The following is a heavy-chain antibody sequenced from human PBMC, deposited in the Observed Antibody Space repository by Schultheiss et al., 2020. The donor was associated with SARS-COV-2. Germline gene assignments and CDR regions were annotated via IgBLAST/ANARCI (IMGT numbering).Heavy chain of an antibody. CDR2: ISYDGSNK. Sequence: GGSLGLSCAASGFTFSSYGMHWVRQAPGKGLEWVAVISYDGSNKYYADSVKGRFTISRDNSKNTLYLQMNSLRAEDTAVYYCAREPTGGGMDVWGQGTTVTVSS. CDR3: AREPTGGGMDV. J-gene: IGHJ6*02. V-gene: IGHV3-30*03. D-gene: IGHD1-14*01. CDR1: GFTFSSYG.